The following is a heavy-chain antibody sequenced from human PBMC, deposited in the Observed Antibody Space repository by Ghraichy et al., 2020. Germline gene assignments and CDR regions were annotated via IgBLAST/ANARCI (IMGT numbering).Heavy chain of an antibody. D-gene: IGHD5-24*01. J-gene: IGHJ4*02. CDR2: ISYDGSNK. CDR3: ARGNSPLGGYNFGSAVY. V-gene: IGHV3-30-3*01. Sequence: GESLNISCAASGFTFSSYAMHWVRQAPGKGLEWVAVISYDGSNKYYADSVKGRFTISRDNSKNTLYLQMNSLRAEDTAVYYCARGNSPLGGYNFGSAVYWGQGTLVTVSS. CDR1: GFTFSSYA.